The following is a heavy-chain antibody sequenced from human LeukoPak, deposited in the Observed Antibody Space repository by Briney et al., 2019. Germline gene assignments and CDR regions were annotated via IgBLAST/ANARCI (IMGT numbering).Heavy chain of an antibody. V-gene: IGHV4-38-2*02. J-gene: IGHJ4*02. D-gene: IGHD3-22*01. CDR2: IYHSGST. CDR3: AREYYYDSSGSPGVDY. Sequence: PSETLSLTCTVSGYSISSGYYWGWIRPPPGKGLEWIGSIYHSGSTYYNPSLKSRVTISVDTSKNQFSLKLSSVTAADTAVYYCAREYYYDSSGSPGVDYWGQGTLVTVSS. CDR1: GYSISSGYY.